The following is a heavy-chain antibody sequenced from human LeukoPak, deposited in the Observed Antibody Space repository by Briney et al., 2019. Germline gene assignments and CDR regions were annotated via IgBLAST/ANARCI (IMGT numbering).Heavy chain of an antibody. V-gene: IGHV3-9*01. CDR2: ISWNSGSI. CDR1: GFTFDDYA. D-gene: IGHD1-26*01. CDR3: AKDALFHAGANPNWFDP. J-gene: IGHJ5*02. Sequence: GRSLRLSCAASGFTFDDYAMHWVRQAPGKGLEWASGISWNSGSIGYADSVKGRFTISRDNAKNSLYLQMNSLRAEDTALYYCAKDALFHAGANPNWFDPWGQGTLVTVSS.